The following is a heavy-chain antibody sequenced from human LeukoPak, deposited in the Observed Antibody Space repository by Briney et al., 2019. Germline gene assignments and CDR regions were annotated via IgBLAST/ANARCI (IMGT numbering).Heavy chain of an antibody. CDR2: IIPILGIA. CDR1: GGTFSSYA. J-gene: IGHJ5*02. D-gene: IGHD1-26*01. CDR3: AREGAMYNWFDP. V-gene: IGHV1-69*04. Sequence: SVKVSCKASGGTFSSYAISWVRQAPGQGLEWMGRIIPILGIANYAQKFQGRVTITADKSTSTAYMELSSLRSEDTAVYYCAREGAMYNWFDPWGQGTLVTVSS.